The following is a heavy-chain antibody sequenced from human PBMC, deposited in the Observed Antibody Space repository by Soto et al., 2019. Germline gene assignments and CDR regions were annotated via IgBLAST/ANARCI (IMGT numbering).Heavy chain of an antibody. J-gene: IGHJ6*02. CDR3: AASCVACGGFNYYGMDV. V-gene: IGHV4-31*03. CDR2: IYYSGTT. Sequence: QVQLHESGPGLVKPSQTLSLTCTVSGGSINSGGYYWYWIRQHPGKVLEWIGYIYYSGTTYYNPSLKCRVTRSLDAPKKPFALKLSSVTAADTAVYYCAASCVACGGFNYYGMDVWGHGTTVTVSS. CDR1: GGSINSGGYY. D-gene: IGHD2-21*01.